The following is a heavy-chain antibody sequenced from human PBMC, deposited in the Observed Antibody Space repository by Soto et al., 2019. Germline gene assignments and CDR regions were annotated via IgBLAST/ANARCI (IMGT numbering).Heavy chain of an antibody. CDR2: IYYSGST. CDR3: ARHVTTVTGVWFDP. CDR1: GGSISSYY. J-gene: IGHJ5*02. V-gene: IGHV4-59*08. D-gene: IGHD4-4*01. Sequence: SESLSPTCTVSGGSISSYYWSWIRQPPGKGLEWIGYIYYSGSTNYNPSLKSRVTISVDTSKNQFSLKLSSVTAADTAVYYCARHVTTVTGVWFDPWGQGTLVPVSS.